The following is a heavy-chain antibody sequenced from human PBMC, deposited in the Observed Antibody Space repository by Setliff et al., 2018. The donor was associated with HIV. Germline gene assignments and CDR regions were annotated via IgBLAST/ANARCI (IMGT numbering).Heavy chain of an antibody. V-gene: IGHV4-61*09. CDR2: INTSGST. Sequence: PSETLSLTCTVSGGSITNGGYYWSWIRQPAGKGLEWIGHINTSGSTNFNPSLKSRVTISMDMSKNQFSLKLTSLTAADTAVYYCARGSGTFYDVLTFGPWGQGTLVTVSS. J-gene: IGHJ4*02. D-gene: IGHD3-9*01. CDR3: ARGSGTFYDVLTFGP. CDR1: GGSITNGGYY.